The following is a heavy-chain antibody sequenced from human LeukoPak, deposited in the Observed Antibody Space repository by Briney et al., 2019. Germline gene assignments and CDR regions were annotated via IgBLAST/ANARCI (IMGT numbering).Heavy chain of an antibody. V-gene: IGHV3-23*01. Sequence: GGSLRLSCAASGFTFSSYAMSWVRQAPGKGLEWVSAVSGSGDSTYYPDSVKGRFTISRDNSKNTLYLQMNSLRAEDTAIYYCAREFDSSGYFDYWGQGALVTVSS. D-gene: IGHD3-22*01. CDR3: AREFDSSGYFDY. CDR2: VSGSGDST. CDR1: GFTFSSYA. J-gene: IGHJ4*02.